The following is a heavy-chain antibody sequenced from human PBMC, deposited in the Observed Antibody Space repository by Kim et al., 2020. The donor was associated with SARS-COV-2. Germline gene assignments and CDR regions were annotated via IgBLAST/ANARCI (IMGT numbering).Heavy chain of an antibody. Sequence: AGSVKGRFTISRDNSKNTLYLQMNSLRAEDTAVYYCAKDRDSYGPSFFDYWGQGTLVTVSS. D-gene: IGHD5-18*01. J-gene: IGHJ4*02. CDR3: AKDRDSYGPSFFDY. V-gene: IGHV3-23*01.